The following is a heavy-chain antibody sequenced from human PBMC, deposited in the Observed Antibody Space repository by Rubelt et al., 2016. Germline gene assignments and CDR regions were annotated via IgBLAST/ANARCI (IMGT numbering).Heavy chain of an antibody. Sequence: EVQLVESGGGLVQPGGSLTLSCAASGFTFSDSTIHWVRQASGKGLEWVGHIRKKANNYATEYAASVNGRFTISRDDSKNTAYLQMNSLKAEDTAVYYCAREGQYSSSWSTYYYYGMDVWGQGTTVTVSS. CDR2: IRKKANNYAT. CDR1: GFTFSDST. J-gene: IGHJ6*02. D-gene: IGHD6-13*01. CDR3: AREGQYSSSWSTYYYYGMDV. V-gene: IGHV3-73*01.